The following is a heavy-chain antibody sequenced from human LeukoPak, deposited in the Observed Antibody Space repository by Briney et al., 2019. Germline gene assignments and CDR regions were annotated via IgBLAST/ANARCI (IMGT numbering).Heavy chain of an antibody. CDR2: INHSGST. V-gene: IGHV4-34*01. CDR3: ARGGYCSSTSCYKGRRWFDP. D-gene: IGHD2-2*02. J-gene: IGHJ5*02. Sequence: SEPLSLTCAVYGGSFSGYYWSWIRQPPGKGLEWIGEINHSGSTNYNPSLESRVTISVDTSKNQFSLKLSSVTAADTAVYYCARGGYCSSTSCYKGRRWFDPWGQRTLVTVSS. CDR1: GGSFSGYY.